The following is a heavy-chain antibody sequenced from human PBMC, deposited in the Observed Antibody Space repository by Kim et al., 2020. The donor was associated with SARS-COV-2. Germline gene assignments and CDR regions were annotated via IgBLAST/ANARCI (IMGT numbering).Heavy chain of an antibody. CDR1: GGTFSSYA. J-gene: IGHJ6*02. V-gene: IGHV1-69*13. CDR2: IIPIFGTA. Sequence: SVKVSCKASGGTFSSYAISWVRQAPGQGLEWMGGIIPIFGTANYAQKFQGRVTITADESTSTAYMELSSLRSEDTAVYYCARETQYYYYGMDVWGQGTTVTVSS. CDR3: ARETQYYYYGMDV.